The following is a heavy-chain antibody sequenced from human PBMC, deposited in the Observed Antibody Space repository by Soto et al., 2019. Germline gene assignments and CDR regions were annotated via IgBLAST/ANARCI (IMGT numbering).Heavy chain of an antibody. CDR3: ARDYLRSSGWYRAFDI. Sequence: QVQLQESGPGLVKPSETLSLTCTVSGGSISSYYWSWIRQPPGKGLEGIGYIYYSGSTNYNPSLESRVTISVDTSKNQFSLKLSSVTAADTAVYYCARDYLRSSGWYRAFDIWGQGTMVTVSS. V-gene: IGHV4-59*01. J-gene: IGHJ3*02. CDR1: GGSISSYY. CDR2: IYYSGST. D-gene: IGHD6-19*01.